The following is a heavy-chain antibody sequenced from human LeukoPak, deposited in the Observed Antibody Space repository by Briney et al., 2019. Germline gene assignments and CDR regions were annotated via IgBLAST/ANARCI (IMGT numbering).Heavy chain of an antibody. CDR3: AKDRGLRELSTLCDS. CDR2: ISADGSVD. D-gene: IGHD3-16*02. V-gene: IGHV3-30*18. CDR1: GFTFSNYG. J-gene: IGHJ4*02. Sequence: GGSLRLSCEASGFTFSNYGMHWVRQPPGKGLEWLAVISADGSVDYYADSAKGRFTISRDDSTNTLSLQMESLKVDDTAVYYCAKDRGLRELSTLCDSWGQGTLVTVSS.